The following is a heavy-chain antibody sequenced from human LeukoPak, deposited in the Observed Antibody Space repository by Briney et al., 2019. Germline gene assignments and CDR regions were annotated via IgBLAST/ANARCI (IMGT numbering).Heavy chain of an antibody. V-gene: IGHV3-30*02. CDR2: IRYDGSNK. D-gene: IGHD5-18*01. J-gene: IGHJ4*02. CDR3: ARGGGSYGPPEPIVFDY. CDR1: GFTFSSYG. Sequence: PGGSLRLSCAASGFTFSSYGMHWVRQAPGKGLEWVAFIRYDGSNKYYADSVKGRFTISRDNARMSLNLQMNSLRAEDTAVYYCARGGGSYGPPEPIVFDYWGQGTLVTVSS.